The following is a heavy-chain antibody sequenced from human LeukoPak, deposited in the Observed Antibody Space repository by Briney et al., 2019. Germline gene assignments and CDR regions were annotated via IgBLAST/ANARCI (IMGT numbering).Heavy chain of an antibody. CDR1: GGSFSGYY. D-gene: IGHD3-9*01. CDR3: ARHVLRYFDWFGGNYYYMDV. J-gene: IGHJ6*03. Sequence: PSETLSLTCAVYGGSFSGYYWSWIRQPPGKGLEWIGEINHSGSTNYNPSLKSRVTISVDTSKNQFSLKLSSVTAADTAVYYCARHVLRYFDWFGGNYYYMDVWGKGTTVTVSS. V-gene: IGHV4-34*01. CDR2: INHSGST.